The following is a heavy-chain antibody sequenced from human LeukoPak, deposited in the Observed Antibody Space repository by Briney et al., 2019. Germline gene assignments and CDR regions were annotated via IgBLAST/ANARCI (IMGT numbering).Heavy chain of an antibody. D-gene: IGHD3-10*01. CDR2: IYYSGTT. V-gene: IGHV4-39*01. J-gene: IGHJ5*02. Sequence: SETLSHTCTVSGGSISSSNYYWGWIRQPPGKGLEWIGSIYYSGTTYYNPSLKSRVTISVDTSNNQFSLKMSSVTAADTAVYYCARRGVARTYNWFDPWGQGTLVTVSS. CDR3: ARRGVARTYNWFDP. CDR1: GGSISSSNYY.